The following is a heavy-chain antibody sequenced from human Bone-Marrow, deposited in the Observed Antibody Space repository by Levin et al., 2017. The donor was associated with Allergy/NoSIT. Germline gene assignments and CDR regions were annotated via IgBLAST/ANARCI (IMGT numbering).Heavy chain of an antibody. D-gene: IGHD6-19*01. CDR3: ARRNSAWSEAGYYYFDF. CDR1: GFSFDDYG. CDR2: INRDGENM. Sequence: RPGGSLRLSCVGSGFSFDDYGMTWVRQVPGKGLEWVSGINRDGENMKYEDPVKGRFVISRDNAKNSLYLQMNNLRVEDTAFYYCARRNSAWSEAGYYYFDFWGRGTLVTVSS. V-gene: IGHV3-20*04. J-gene: IGHJ2*01.